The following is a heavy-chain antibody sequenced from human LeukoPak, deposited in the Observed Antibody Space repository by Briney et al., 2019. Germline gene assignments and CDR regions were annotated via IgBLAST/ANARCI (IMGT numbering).Heavy chain of an antibody. D-gene: IGHD6-19*01. CDR2: ISAQHGQT. Sequence: ASVKVSCKTSGYSENFYGITWVRQVAGQGLEWMGWISAQHGQTEYAPNSQDRVTMTTDTYTNTAYMELRSLRSDDTAVYYCARDWESSSSGWSWGGPPNWFDPWGQGTLVTVSS. CDR1: GYSENFYG. V-gene: IGHV1-18*01. J-gene: IGHJ5*02. CDR3: ARDWESSSSGWSWGGPPNWFDP.